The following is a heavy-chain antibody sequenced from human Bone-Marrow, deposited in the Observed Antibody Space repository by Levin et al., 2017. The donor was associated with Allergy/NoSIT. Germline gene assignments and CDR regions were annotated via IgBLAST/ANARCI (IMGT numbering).Heavy chain of an antibody. J-gene: IGHJ4*02. V-gene: IGHV3-23*01. CDR1: GFTFSNYA. D-gene: IGHD2-15*01. Sequence: PEASVKVSCAASGFTFSNYAINWVRQAPGKGLEWVSGISSSAGSTYYADSVKGRFTISRDNSKDMVYLQMNSLRAEDTAVYSCARGLRRGIAVVVAAAYFFDSWGQGTLVTVSS. CDR3: ARGLRRGIAVVVAAAYFFDS. CDR2: ISSSAGST.